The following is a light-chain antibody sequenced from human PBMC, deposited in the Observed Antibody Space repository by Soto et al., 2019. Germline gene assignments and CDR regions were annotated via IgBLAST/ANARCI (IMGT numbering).Light chain of an antibody. CDR1: STDIGTHNR. CDR3: SLYIITSNSLL. CDR2: EVN. Sequence: QSALTQPPSVSGSPGQSVTISCTGTSTDIGTHNRVSWYQQSPGTAPKLMIYEVNRRPSGVPDRFSGSKSGNTASLTISGLQAEDEADYYCSLYIITSNSLLFGGGTKLTVL. V-gene: IGLV2-18*01. J-gene: IGLJ2*01.